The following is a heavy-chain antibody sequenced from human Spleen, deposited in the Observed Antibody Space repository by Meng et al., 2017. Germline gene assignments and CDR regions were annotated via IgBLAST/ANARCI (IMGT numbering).Heavy chain of an antibody. CDR2: ITSRGSTI. CDR3: ARGVDYYDSSGYDY. D-gene: IGHD3-22*01. CDR1: GFTFSNYD. J-gene: IGHJ4*02. Sequence: GGSLRLSCAASGFTFSNYDMNWVRQAPGKGLEWLSYITSRGSTIYYADSVRGRFTISRDNAKNSLYLQMNSLRAEDTAVYYCARGVDYYDSSGYDYWGQGTLVTVSS. V-gene: IGHV3-48*03.